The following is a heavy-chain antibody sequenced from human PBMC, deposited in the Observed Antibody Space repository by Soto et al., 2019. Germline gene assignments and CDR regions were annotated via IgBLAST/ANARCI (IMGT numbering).Heavy chain of an antibody. CDR2: INHSGST. D-gene: IGHD5-18*01. V-gene: IGHV4-34*01. CDR1: GGSFSGYY. J-gene: IGHJ6*02. CDR3: ARGRTREGGYSYGYSLYYYGLDV. Sequence: SETLSLTCAVYGGSFSGYYWSWIRQPPGKGLEWIGEINHSGSTNYNPSLKSRVTISVDTSKNQFSLKLSSVTAADTAVYYCARGRTREGGYSYGYSLYYYGLDVWGHGTTVTVS.